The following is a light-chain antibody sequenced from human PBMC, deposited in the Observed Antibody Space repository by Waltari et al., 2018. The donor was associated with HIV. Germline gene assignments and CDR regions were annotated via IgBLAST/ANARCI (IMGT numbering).Light chain of an antibody. CDR2: EDS. CDR1: KLGQKY. V-gene: IGLV3-1*01. CDR3: QAWNRSTVI. Sequence: YELTPPPSVSVAPGQTAIIPCPGDKLGQKYAHWYQQKSGQSPVLLIHEDSQRRSGIPVLFSGSITGDTATLTVGGAQAEDEADYHCQAWNRSTVIFAGGTKLTVL. J-gene: IGLJ2*01.